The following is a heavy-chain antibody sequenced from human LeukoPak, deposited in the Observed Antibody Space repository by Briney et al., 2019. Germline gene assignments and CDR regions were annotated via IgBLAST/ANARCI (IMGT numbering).Heavy chain of an antibody. CDR1: GYPFSNYD. CDR2: INPHSGKT. J-gene: IGHJ5*02. Sequence: GASVKVSCKTSGYPFSNYDINWVRQATGQGLEWMGWINPHSGKTGYAQKFQGRVTMTTDTSASTAYMELSSLRSEDTAVYYCARLSSHYGDYKVDPWGQGTPVTVSS. D-gene: IGHD4-17*01. V-gene: IGHV1-8*01. CDR3: ARLSSHYGDYKVDP.